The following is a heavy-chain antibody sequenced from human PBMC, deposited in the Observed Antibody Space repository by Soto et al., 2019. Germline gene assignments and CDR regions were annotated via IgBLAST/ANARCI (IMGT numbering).Heavy chain of an antibody. V-gene: IGHV3-64*02. J-gene: IGHJ4*02. CDR3: ATVGNDGNFDY. CDR2: ISSNGGST. CDR1: GFTFSNSA. Sequence: EVQLVESGEDLVQPGGSLRLSCVASGFTFSNSAMYWVRQAPGKGLECVSSISSNGGSTYYADSVKGRFTISRDNSKNTLYLQMGSLRADDMAVYYCATVGNDGNFDYWGQGTLVTVSS. D-gene: IGHD5-12*01.